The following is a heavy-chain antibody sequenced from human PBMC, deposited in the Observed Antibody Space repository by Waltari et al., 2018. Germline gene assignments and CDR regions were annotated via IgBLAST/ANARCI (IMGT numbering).Heavy chain of an antibody. CDR2: IKEDGSEI. J-gene: IGHJ4*02. V-gene: IGHV3-7*03. CDR1: GFASSQHW. D-gene: IGHD6-19*01. CDR3: AASTAWYGTYFDY. Sequence: DVRLVESGGGLVQPGGSLRLSCSTSGFASSQHWVSWVRQAPGKGLEWVANIKEDGSEIYYVDSVKGRFTLSRDNTKNSLFLQMNSLKPDDTAVYYCAASTAWYGTYFDYWGQGSLVTVA.